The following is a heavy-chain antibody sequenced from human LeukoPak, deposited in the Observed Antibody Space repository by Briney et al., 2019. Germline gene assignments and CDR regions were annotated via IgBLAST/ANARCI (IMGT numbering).Heavy chain of an antibody. Sequence: SETLSLTCTVSGGSINNYYWSWIRQPPGKGLEWIGYIYYSGSTNYNPSLKSRVTISVDTSKNQFSLKLTSVTAADTAVYYCAREAVAGGSGSNYYYYGADVWGRGTTVTVSS. CDR3: AREAVAGGSGSNYYYYGADV. V-gene: IGHV4-59*01. J-gene: IGHJ6*02. D-gene: IGHD3-10*01. CDR2: IYYSGST. CDR1: GGSINNYY.